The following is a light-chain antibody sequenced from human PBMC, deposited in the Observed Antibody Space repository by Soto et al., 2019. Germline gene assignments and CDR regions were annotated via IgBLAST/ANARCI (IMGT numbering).Light chain of an antibody. CDR1: QGIRND. J-gene: IGKJ1*01. Sequence: AIQMTQSPSSLSASVGDRVTITCLASQGIRNDLGWYQQKPGKAPKLLIYDASTLESGVPSRFSGSGSGTEFTLTITSLQPDDFATYYCQQFHSYSPTFGQGTKVDIK. CDR3: QQFHSYSPT. CDR2: DAS. V-gene: IGKV1-13*02.